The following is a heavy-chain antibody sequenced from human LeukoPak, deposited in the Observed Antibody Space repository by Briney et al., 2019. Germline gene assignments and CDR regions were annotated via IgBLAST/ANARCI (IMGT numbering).Heavy chain of an antibody. D-gene: IGHD3-16*02. V-gene: IGHV3-74*01. Sequence: PGGSLRLSCAASGFTFSSYWMHWVRQAPGKGLVWVSRINSDGSSTSYADSVKGRFTISRDNAKNSLYLQMNSLRAEDTAVYYCASPFGGVIADYWGQGTLVTVSS. J-gene: IGHJ4*02. CDR2: INSDGSST. CDR1: GFTFSSYW. CDR3: ASPFGGVIADY.